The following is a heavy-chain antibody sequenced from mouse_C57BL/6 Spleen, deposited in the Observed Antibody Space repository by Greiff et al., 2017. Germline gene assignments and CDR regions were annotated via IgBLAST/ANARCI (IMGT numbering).Heavy chain of an antibody. D-gene: IGHD2-1*01. CDR3: ARNGNYPFAY. J-gene: IGHJ3*01. CDR1: GFTFSDYG. Sequence: EVQLVESGGGLVQPGGSLKLSCAASGFTFSDYGMHWVRQAPEKGLEWVAYISSGSSTIYYADSVKGRFTISRDNAKNTLFLQMTSLRSEDTAMYYCARNGNYPFAYWGQGTLVTVSA. CDR2: ISSGSSTI. V-gene: IGHV5-17*01.